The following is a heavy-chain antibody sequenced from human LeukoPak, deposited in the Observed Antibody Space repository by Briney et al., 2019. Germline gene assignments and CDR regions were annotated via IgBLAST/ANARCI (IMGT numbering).Heavy chain of an antibody. V-gene: IGHV4-31*03. CDR1: GGSISSGGYY. D-gene: IGHD4-17*01. CDR2: IYYSGST. CDR3: ARESTVNGWFDP. J-gene: IGHJ5*02. Sequence: PSETLSLTCTVSGGSISSGGYYWSWIRQHPGEGLEWIGYIYYSGSTYYNPSLKSRVTISVDTSKNQFSLKLSSVTAADKAVYYCARESTVNGWFDPWGQGTLVTVSS.